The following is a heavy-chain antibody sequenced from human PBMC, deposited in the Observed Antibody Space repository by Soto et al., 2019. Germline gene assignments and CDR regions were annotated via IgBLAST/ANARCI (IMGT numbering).Heavy chain of an antibody. CDR3: ARGGYYYGSGSYFRDYYGMDV. D-gene: IGHD3-10*01. CDR2: INHSGST. V-gene: IGHV4-34*01. Sequence: SETLSLTCAVYGGSFSGYYWTWIRQPPGTGLEWIGEINHSGSTNYNPSLKSRVTISVDTSKNQFSLKLSSVTAADTAVYYCARGGYYYGSGSYFRDYYGMDVWGQGTTVTVSS. CDR1: GGSFSGYY. J-gene: IGHJ6*02.